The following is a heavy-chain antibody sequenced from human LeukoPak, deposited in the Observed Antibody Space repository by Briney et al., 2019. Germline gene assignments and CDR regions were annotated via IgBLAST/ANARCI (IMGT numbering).Heavy chain of an antibody. J-gene: IGHJ6*03. D-gene: IGHD3-16*01. Sequence: ASVKVSCKGSGYTFTSYDINWVRQPPGQGMEWMASMNTTNGNRAYARKFQGRLIITRNTSIHTPYLSLIAQRAGDTAVYYCATLHWESGGIYFYYYVYVWGKGTTVTVSS. V-gene: IGHV1-8*01. CDR1: GYTFTSYD. CDR3: ATLHWESGGIYFYYYVYV. CDR2: MNTTNGNR.